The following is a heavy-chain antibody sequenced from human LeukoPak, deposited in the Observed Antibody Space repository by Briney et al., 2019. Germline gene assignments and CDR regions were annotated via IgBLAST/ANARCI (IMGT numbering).Heavy chain of an antibody. Sequence: GGSLRLSCAASGLTFSDYYMSWIRQAPGKGLEWVSYISSSGSTIYYADSVKGRFTISRDNAKNSLYLQMNSLRAEDTAVYYCARDPEYYDFWSGYPVYFDYWGQGTLVTVSS. J-gene: IGHJ4*02. CDR2: ISSSGSTI. D-gene: IGHD3-3*01. CDR1: GLTFSDYY. V-gene: IGHV3-11*04. CDR3: ARDPEYYDFWSGYPVYFDY.